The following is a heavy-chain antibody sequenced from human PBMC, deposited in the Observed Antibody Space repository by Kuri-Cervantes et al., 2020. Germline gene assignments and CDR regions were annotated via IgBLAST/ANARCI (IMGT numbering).Heavy chain of an antibody. Sequence: ASVKVSCKASGYTFTSYAMHWVRQAPGQRLEWMGWNNAGNGNTKYSQKFQGRVTITRDTSASTAYMELSSLRSEDTAVYYCARDDDPDIVVVPAEYNWFDPWGQGTLVTVSS. CDR1: GYTFTSYA. D-gene: IGHD2-2*01. CDR2: NNAGNGNT. J-gene: IGHJ5*02. CDR3: ARDDDPDIVVVPAEYNWFDP. V-gene: IGHV1-3*01.